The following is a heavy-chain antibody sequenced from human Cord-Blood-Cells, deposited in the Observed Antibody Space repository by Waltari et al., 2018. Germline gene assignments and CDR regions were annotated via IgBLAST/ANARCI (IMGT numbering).Heavy chain of an antibody. CDR1: GGSFSGYY. D-gene: IGHD3-3*01. Sequence: QVQLQQWGAGLLKPSETLSLTCAVDGGSFSGYYWSWIRQPPGKGLEWIGEINHSGSTNYNPSLKSRVTISVDTSKNQFSLKLSSVTAADTAVYYCARATIFGVVINAFDIWGQGTMVTVSS. J-gene: IGHJ3*02. CDR2: INHSGST. CDR3: ARATIFGVVINAFDI. V-gene: IGHV4-34*01.